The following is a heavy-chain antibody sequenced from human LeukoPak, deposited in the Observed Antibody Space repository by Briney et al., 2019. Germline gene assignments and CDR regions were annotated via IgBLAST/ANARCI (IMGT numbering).Heavy chain of an antibody. CDR3: ARALSSGWYYWDAFDI. CDR2: IYSGGST. V-gene: IGHV3-53*01. D-gene: IGHD6-13*01. Sequence: GGSLRLSCAASGFTVSSNYMSWVRQAPGKGLEWVSVIYSGGSTYYADSVKGRFTVSRDNSKNTLYLQMNSLRAEDTAVYYCARALSSGWYYWDAFDIWGQGTMVTVSS. J-gene: IGHJ3*02. CDR1: GFTVSSNY.